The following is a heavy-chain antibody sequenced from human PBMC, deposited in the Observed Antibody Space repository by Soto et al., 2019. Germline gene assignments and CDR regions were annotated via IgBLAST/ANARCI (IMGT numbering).Heavy chain of an antibody. CDR2: IYYSGST. V-gene: IGHV4-39*01. CDR3: ARSVGYGPDY. Sequence: LSLTCTVSGGSIISISYYWGWIRQPPWKGLEWIGSIYYSGSTYYNPSLKSRVTISVDTSKNQFSLKLSSVTAADTAVYYCARSVGYGPDYWGQGTLATVSS. J-gene: IGHJ4*02. D-gene: IGHD5-18*01. CDR1: GGSIISISYY.